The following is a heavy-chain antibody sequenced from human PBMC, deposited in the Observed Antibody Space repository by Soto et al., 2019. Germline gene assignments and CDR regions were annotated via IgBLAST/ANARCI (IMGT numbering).Heavy chain of an antibody. J-gene: IGHJ6*03. Sequence: SSETLSLTCTVSGGSIRESGLYWGWIRQSPGKGLEWIGSIFFSGRTHYNPSLKSRVSISIDASKNQFSLNVISVTAADTGVYYCVRSLMDVWGKGTTVTVSS. V-gene: IGHV4-39*01. CDR2: IFFSGRT. CDR3: VRSLMDV. CDR1: GGSIRESGLY.